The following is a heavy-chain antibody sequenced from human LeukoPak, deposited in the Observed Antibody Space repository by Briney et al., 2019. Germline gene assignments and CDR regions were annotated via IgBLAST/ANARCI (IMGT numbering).Heavy chain of an antibody. CDR2: IYHTWST. CDR3: ARGALPPPTWFDP. V-gene: IGHV4-59*01. D-gene: IGHD3-10*01. J-gene: IGHJ5*02. CDR1: GGSFSTYY. Sequence: SETLSLTCAVYGGSFSTYYWGWIRHPPGKPLEWLGHIYHTWSTNYNPSFKRRLTISVDMSKNLFSLKLTSLTSADTAIYYCARGALPPPTWFDPWGQGTLVTVSS.